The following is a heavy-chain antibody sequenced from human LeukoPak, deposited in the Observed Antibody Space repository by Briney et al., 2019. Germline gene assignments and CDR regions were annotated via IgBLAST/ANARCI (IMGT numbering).Heavy chain of an antibody. CDR3: AKDSPYGDYADFPDY. V-gene: IGHV3-30*02. D-gene: IGHD4-17*01. J-gene: IGHJ4*02. CDR1: GFTFSSYG. CDR2: IRCDGSNK. Sequence: GGSLRLSCAASGFTFSSYGMHWVRQAPGKGLEWVAFIRCDGSNKYYADSVKGRFTISRDNSKNTLYLQMNSLRAEDTAVYYCAKDSPYGDYADFPDYWGQGTLVTVSS.